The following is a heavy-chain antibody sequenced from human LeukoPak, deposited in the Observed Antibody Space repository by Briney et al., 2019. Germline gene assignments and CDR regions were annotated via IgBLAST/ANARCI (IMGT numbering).Heavy chain of an antibody. CDR3: ARDIEMTTIEFGGIGY. V-gene: IGHV5-51*01. J-gene: IGHJ4*02. CDR2: IYPGDSDT. D-gene: IGHD5-24*01. CDR1: GYSFTSYW. Sequence: GESLKIFCKGSGYSFTSYWIGWVRQMPGKGLEWMGIIYPGDSDTRYSPSFQGQVTISADKSISTAYLQWSSLKASDTAMYYCARDIEMTTIEFGGIGYWGQGTLVTVSS.